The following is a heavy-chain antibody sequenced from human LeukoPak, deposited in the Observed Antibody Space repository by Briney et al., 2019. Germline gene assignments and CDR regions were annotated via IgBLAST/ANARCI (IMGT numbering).Heavy chain of an antibody. Sequence: ASVKVSCKTSGYSFTDNYMHWVRQAPGQGLEWMGWINYNSGGKSSAKKFLGRVTMTRATSITTAYLEVSCSTSDANTIYYCSRADRLDGGPYLIGPWGQGTLVTVSS. CDR2: INYNSGGK. J-gene: IGHJ5*02. CDR1: GYSFTDNY. CDR3: SRADRLDGGPYLIGP. V-gene: IGHV1-2*02. D-gene: IGHD2-21*01.